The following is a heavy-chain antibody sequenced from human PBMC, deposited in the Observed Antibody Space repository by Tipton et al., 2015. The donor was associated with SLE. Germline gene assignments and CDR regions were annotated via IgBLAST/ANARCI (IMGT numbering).Heavy chain of an antibody. CDR2: INHSGST. V-gene: IGHV4-34*01. Sequence: TLSLTCAVYGGSFRGYYWSWIRQPPGKGLEWIGEINHSGSTNYNPYLKSRVTISVDTSKNQFSLKLSSVTAADTAVYYCARAEGSCDAFDIWGQGTMVTVSS. CDR3: ARAEGSCDAFDI. D-gene: IGHD2-15*01. CDR1: GGSFRGYY. J-gene: IGHJ3*02.